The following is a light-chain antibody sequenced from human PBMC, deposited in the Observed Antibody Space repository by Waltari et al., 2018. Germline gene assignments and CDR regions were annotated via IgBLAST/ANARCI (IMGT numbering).Light chain of an antibody. Sequence: DIRMTQYPSSLSASVGDRVTITCRASESIDTYLNWYQHKPGKAPEPLIFAASTLHGGVPSRFSGSGSGTDFTLTISSLQPEDFAAYYCQQSYTTPFTFGPGTNVDSK. CDR1: ESIDTY. V-gene: IGKV1-39*01. CDR2: AAS. J-gene: IGKJ3*01. CDR3: QQSYTTPFT.